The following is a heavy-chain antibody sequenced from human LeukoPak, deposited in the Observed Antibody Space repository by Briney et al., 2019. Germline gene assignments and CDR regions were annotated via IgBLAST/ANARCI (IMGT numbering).Heavy chain of an antibody. J-gene: IGHJ4*02. CDR2: ISSSSSTI. D-gene: IGHD3-16*01. CDR3: ARAAYVWGSFAIFGY. CDR1: GFTFSSYS. V-gene: IGHV3-48*01. Sequence: GGSLRLSCAASGFTFSSYSMNWVRQAPGKGLEWVSYISSSSSTIYYADSVKGRFTISRDHAKNSLYLQMNSLRAEDTAVYYCARAAYVWGSFAIFGYWGQGTLVTVSS.